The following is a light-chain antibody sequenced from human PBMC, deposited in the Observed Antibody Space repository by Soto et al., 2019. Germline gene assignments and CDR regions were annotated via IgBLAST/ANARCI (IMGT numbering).Light chain of an antibody. CDR3: QVCDISSDQYL. CDR1: NIESKS. Sequence: SYELTQPPSVSVAPGQTARITCGGNNIESKSVHWYQQRPGQAPVLVLYDDGNRPSGIPERLSGSNSGSTATLTISSVEASDEADYFCQVCDISSDQYLFGPGTKVTVL. V-gene: IGLV3-21*02. J-gene: IGLJ1*01. CDR2: DDG.